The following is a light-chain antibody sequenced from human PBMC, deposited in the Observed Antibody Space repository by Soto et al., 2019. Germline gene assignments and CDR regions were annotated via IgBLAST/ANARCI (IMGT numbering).Light chain of an antibody. Sequence: EIVMTQSPATLSVSPGERVTLSCRASQSVDSYLAWYQHKPGQPPRLLIYGASTRATGIPARFSGSGSGTDFTLPISSLQSEDFAVYFCQQCSDWPLFTFGQGTRLEIK. CDR1: QSVDSY. CDR3: QQCSDWPLFT. CDR2: GAS. J-gene: IGKJ5*01. V-gene: IGKV3-15*01.